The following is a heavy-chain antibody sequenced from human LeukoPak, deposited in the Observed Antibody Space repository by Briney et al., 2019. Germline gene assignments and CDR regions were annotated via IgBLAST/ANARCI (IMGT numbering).Heavy chain of an antibody. J-gene: IGHJ4*02. CDR3: ARARPNGLLRAQDGDFDY. Sequence: ASVKVSFKASGYSFTGDYMHWVRHAPGQGLEWMGLIDPNSGGTNYAQKFQGRVTMTRDTSISTAYMELSRLRSDDTAVYYCARARPNGLLRAQDGDFDYWGQGTLVTVSS. V-gene: IGHV1-2*02. CDR2: IDPNSGGT. CDR1: GYSFTGDY. D-gene: IGHD3-22*01.